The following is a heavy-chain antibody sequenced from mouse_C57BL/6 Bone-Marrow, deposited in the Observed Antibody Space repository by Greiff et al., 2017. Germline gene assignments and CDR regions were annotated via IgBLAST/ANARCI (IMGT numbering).Heavy chain of an antibody. J-gene: IGHJ3*01. D-gene: IGHD1-1*01. CDR2: LYPGDGDT. CDR1: GYAFSSYW. Sequence: QVPLQQSGAELVKPGASVKISCKASGYAFSSYWMNWVKQRPGKGLEWIGQLYPGDGDTNYNGKFKGKATLTADKSSSTAYMQLSSLTSEDSAVYFCARRYSFAYWGQGTLVTVSA. V-gene: IGHV1-80*01. CDR3: ARRYSFAY.